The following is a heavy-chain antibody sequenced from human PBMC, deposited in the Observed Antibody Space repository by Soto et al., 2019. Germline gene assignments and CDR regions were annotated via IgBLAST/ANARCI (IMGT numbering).Heavy chain of an antibody. D-gene: IGHD4-17*01. CDR1: GFTFSSYG. J-gene: IGHJ6*02. CDR3: AKDLYGAPRSAYYYYYGMDV. Sequence: GGSLRLSCAASGFTFSSYGMHWVRQAPGKGLEWVAVISYDGSNKYYADSVKGRFTISRDNSKNTMYLQMNSLRAEDTAVYYCAKDLYGAPRSAYYYYYGMDVWGQGTTVTVSS. CDR2: ISYDGSNK. V-gene: IGHV3-30*18.